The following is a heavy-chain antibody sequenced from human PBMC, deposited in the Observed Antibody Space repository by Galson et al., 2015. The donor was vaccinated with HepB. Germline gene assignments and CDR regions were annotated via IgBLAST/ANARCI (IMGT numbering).Heavy chain of an antibody. D-gene: IGHD6-13*01. Sequence: SCKASGGTFSSYAISWVRQAPGQGLEWMGRIIPILGIANYAQKFQGRVTITADKSTSTAYMELSSLRSEDTAVYYCARDGAAGKMGLDYWGQGTLVTVSS. CDR3: ARDGAAGKMGLDY. V-gene: IGHV1-69*04. J-gene: IGHJ4*02. CDR1: GGTFSSYA. CDR2: IIPILGIA.